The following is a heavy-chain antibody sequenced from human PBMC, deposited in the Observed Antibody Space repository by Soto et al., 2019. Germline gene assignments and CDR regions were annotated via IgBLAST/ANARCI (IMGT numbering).Heavy chain of an antibody. Sequence: SETLSLTCAVSGDSISSNNWWSWVRQPPGKGLEWIGEIHHSGSTNYNPSLKSRVTISVDKSKNQFSLKLTSVTAADTAVYYCTTGDDEDSRGYYWLDVWGQGTMVTVSS. CDR2: IHHSGST. CDR3: TTGDDEDSRGYYWLDV. V-gene: IGHV4-4*02. J-gene: IGHJ6*02. D-gene: IGHD3-22*01. CDR1: GDSISSNNW.